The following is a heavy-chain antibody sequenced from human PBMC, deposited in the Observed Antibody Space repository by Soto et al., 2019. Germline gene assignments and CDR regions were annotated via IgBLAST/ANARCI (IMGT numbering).Heavy chain of an antibody. J-gene: IGHJ6*02. CDR3: AKDLRQGASGATVYGMDV. D-gene: IGHD5-12*01. Sequence: QVQLVESGGGDVQPGTSLRLSCVASGFTFTNNGMHWVRQAPGKGLEWMALVSHDGRKTFYADSVKGRLTIYRDNSKSTVYLHMNNLRPEDTAVYQCAKDLRQGASGATVYGMDVWGQGTKVTVSS. CDR2: VSHDGRKT. CDR1: GFTFTNNG. V-gene: IGHV3-30*18.